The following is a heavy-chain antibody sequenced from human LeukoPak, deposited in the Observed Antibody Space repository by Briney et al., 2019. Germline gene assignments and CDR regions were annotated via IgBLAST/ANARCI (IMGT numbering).Heavy chain of an antibody. J-gene: IGHJ4*02. CDR2: IYPGDSDT. D-gene: IGHD3-10*01. V-gene: IGHV5-51*01. CDR3: ARLLGFGELSPFDY. Sequence: GESLKISCKGSGYSFTNYWIAWVRQMPGKGLEWMGIIYPGDSDTRYSPSFQGQVIISADKSISTAFLQWNSLKASDTAMYYCARLLGFGELSPFDYWGQGTLVTVSS. CDR1: GYSFTNYW.